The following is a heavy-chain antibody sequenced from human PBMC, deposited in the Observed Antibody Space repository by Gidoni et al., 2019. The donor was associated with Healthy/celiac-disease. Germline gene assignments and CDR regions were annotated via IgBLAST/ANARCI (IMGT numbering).Heavy chain of an antibody. Sequence: EVQLVESGGGLVKPGGSLRLSGAASGFTFSSYSMNWVRQAPGRGLELVSSISSSSSYIYYADSVKGRFTISRDNAKNSLYLQMNSLRAEDTAVYYCARDPLLPKRYFLRCDDAFDIWGQGTMVTVSS. CDR1: GFTFSSYS. D-gene: IGHD1-20*01. V-gene: IGHV3-21*01. J-gene: IGHJ3*02. CDR2: ISSSSSYI. CDR3: ARDPLLPKRYFLRCDDAFDI.